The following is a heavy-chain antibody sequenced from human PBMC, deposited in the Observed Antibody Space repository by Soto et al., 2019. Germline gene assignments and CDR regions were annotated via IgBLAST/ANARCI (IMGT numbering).Heavy chain of an antibody. CDR2: ISGSGGST. V-gene: IGHV3-23*01. J-gene: IGHJ6*03. CDR1: GFTFSSYA. D-gene: IGHD6-6*01. CDR3: AKAGVRIAARPLYYMDV. Sequence: EVQLLESGGGLVQPGGSLRLSYAASGFTFSSYAMSWVRQAPGKGLEWVSAISGSGGSTYYADSVKGRFTISRDNSKNTLYLQMNSLRAEDTAVYYCAKAGVRIAARPLYYMDVWGKGTTVTVSS.